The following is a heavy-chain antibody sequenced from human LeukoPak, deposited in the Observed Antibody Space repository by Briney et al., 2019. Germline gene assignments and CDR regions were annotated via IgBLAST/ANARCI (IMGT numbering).Heavy chain of an antibody. J-gene: IGHJ4*02. D-gene: IGHD3-10*01. V-gene: IGHV3-30*18. Sequence: PGRSPRLSCAASGFTFSSYGMHWVRQAPGKGLEWVAVILYDGSNKYYADSVKGRFTISRDNSKNTLYLQMNSLRAEDTAVYYCAKESYGSGSYAFDYWGQGTLVTVSS. CDR2: ILYDGSNK. CDR3: AKESYGSGSYAFDY. CDR1: GFTFSSYG.